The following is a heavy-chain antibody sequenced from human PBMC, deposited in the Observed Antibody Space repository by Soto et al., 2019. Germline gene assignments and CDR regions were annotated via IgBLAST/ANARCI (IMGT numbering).Heavy chain of an antibody. D-gene: IGHD1-26*01. V-gene: IGHV1-8*01. CDR1: GYSFTSLD. J-gene: IGHJ4*02. CDR2: MEPSTGRT. CDR3: ARGVSAGVDY. Sequence: SVKVSIKASGYSFTSLDINWVRQTAGQGLEWMGWMEPSTGRTGYAQKFQGRVTMTRDTSINTAYMELTTLTSDDTAFYYCARGVSAGVDYWGQGTLVTVSS.